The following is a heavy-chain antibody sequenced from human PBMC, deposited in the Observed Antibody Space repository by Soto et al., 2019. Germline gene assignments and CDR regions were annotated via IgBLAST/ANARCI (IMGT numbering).Heavy chain of an antibody. CDR1: GFDFNTYG. CDR2: ISFDGGSQ. CDR3: AKDSSVIAAGSGGWFDP. V-gene: IGHV3-30*18. Sequence: QVQLVESGGGVVQPGRSLRLSCAASGFDFNTYGLHWVRQAPGKGLEWVAPISFDGGSQYYADSVKGRFTVSRDKSNSTLYLQMNSLGAEDTATYFCAKDSSVIAAGSGGWFDPWGPGTLVIVSS. D-gene: IGHD6-13*01. J-gene: IGHJ5*02.